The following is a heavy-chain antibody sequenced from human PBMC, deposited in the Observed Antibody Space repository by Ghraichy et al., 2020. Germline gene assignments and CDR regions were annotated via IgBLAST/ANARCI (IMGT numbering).Heavy chain of an antibody. CDR2: IYYSGST. Sequence: SETLSLTCTVSGGSISSYYWSWIRQPPGKGLEWIGYIYYSGSTNYNPSLKSRVTISVDTSKNQFSLKLSSVTAADTAVYYCARGRDWGSSWYFFFEYWGHLTLVTISS. CDR3: ARGRDWGSSWYFFFEY. CDR1: GGSISSYY. J-gene: IGHJ4*01. V-gene: IGHV4-59*01. D-gene: IGHD6-13*01.